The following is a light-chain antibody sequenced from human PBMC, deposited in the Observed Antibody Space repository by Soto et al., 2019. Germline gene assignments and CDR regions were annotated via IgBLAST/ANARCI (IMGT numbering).Light chain of an antibody. CDR3: MQGISFT. J-gene: IGKJ3*01. Sequence: IVLTQSPLSLSVTLGQPASISCRSSQSLVYSDGNTYLNWFHQRPGQSPRRLIHKVSNRDSGVPDRFSGSGSDTDFTLSISRVEADDVGVFYCMQGISFTFGPGTKADIK. CDR1: QSLVYSDGNTY. V-gene: IGKV2-30*01. CDR2: KVS.